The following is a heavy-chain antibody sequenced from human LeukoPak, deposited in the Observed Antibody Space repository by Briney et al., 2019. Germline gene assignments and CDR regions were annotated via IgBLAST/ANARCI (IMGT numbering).Heavy chain of an antibody. Sequence: GRSLRLSCAASGLTFSTYAMHWVRQAPGKGLEWVAVTSHDGTNKYYADSVKGRFTISRDNSKNTLYLQMNSLRAGDTAVYYCARDAMVRGVIMNLFDYWGQGTLVTVSS. CDR1: GLTFSTYA. V-gene: IGHV3-30-3*01. D-gene: IGHD3-10*01. CDR3: ARDAMVRGVIMNLFDY. CDR2: TSHDGTNK. J-gene: IGHJ4*02.